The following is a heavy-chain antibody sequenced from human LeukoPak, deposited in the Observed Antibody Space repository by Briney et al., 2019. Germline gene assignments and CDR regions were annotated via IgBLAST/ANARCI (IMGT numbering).Heavy chain of an antibody. J-gene: IGHJ4*02. Sequence: ASVKVSCKASGYTFTNYYIHWVRQAPGQGLEWMGWINPNSGGTNYAQKFQGRVTMTRDTSISTAYMELSRLRSDDTAVYYCARASGSYSEIDYWGQGTLVTVSS. D-gene: IGHD1-26*01. V-gene: IGHV1-2*02. CDR3: ARASGSYSEIDY. CDR1: GYTFTNYY. CDR2: INPNSGGT.